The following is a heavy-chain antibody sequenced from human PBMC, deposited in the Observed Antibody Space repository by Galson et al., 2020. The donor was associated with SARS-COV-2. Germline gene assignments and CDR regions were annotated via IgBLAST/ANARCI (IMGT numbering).Heavy chain of an antibody. J-gene: IGHJ3*02. CDR3: AGHLLWFGEFNPDAFDI. CDR1: GGSISSSSYY. Sequence: SETLSLTCTVSGGSISSSSYYWGWIRQPPGKGLEWIGSIYYSGSTYYNPSLKSRVTISVDTSKNQFSLKLSSVTAADTAVYYWAGHLLWFGEFNPDAFDIWGQGTIVTVSS. V-gene: IGHV4-39*01. D-gene: IGHD3-10*01. CDR2: IYYSGST.